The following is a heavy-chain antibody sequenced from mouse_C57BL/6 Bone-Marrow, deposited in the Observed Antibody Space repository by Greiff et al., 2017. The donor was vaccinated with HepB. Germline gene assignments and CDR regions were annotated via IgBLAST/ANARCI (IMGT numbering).Heavy chain of an antibody. CDR2: INPSTGGT. D-gene: IGHD1-1*02. Sequence: EVQLQQSGPELVKPGASVKISCKASGYSFTGYYMHWVKQSSEKSLEWIGEINPSTGGTSYNQKFKGKATLTVDKSSSTAYMQLKSLTSEDSAVYYCARGWPGAWFAYWGQGTLVTVSA. CDR3: ARGWPGAWFAY. CDR1: GYSFTGYY. V-gene: IGHV1-43*01. J-gene: IGHJ3*01.